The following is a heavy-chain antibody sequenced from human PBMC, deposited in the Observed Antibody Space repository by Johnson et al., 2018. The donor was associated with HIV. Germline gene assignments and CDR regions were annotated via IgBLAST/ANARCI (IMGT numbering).Heavy chain of an antibody. J-gene: IGHJ3*02. V-gene: IGHV3-49*04. D-gene: IGHD5-12*01. CDR2: IRSKAYGGTT. CDR3: TTDKWLNSPMAHDAFDI. Sequence: MQLVESGGGLAQPGRSLRLSCTTSGFTFGDYALSWVRQAPGKGLEWVGFIRSKAYGGTTEYAASVKGRFTISRDDSRSIAYLQMNGLKTEDTGVYYCTTDKWLNSPMAHDAFDIWGQGTMVTVSS. CDR1: GFTFGDYA.